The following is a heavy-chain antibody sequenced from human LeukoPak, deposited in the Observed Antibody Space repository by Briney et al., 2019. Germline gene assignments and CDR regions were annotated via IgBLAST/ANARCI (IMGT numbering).Heavy chain of an antibody. D-gene: IGHD3-22*01. J-gene: IGHJ4*02. V-gene: IGHV3-30-3*01. CDR1: GFTFSSYA. Sequence: GGSLRLSCAASGFTFSSYAMHWVRQAPGKGLEWVAVISYDGSNKYYADSVKGRFTISRDNSKNTLYLQMNSLRAEDTAVYYCARNYYDSGYCFDYWGQGTLVTVSS. CDR2: ISYDGSNK. CDR3: ARNYYDSGYCFDY.